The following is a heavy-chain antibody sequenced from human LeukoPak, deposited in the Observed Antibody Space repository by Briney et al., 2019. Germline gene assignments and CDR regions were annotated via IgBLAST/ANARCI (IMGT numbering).Heavy chain of an antibody. J-gene: IGHJ4*02. D-gene: IGHD3-10*01. Sequence: GGSLRLSCTASGFTFGDYAMSWVRRAPGKGLEWVGFIRSKAYGGTTEYAASVKGRFTISRDDSKSIAYLQMNSLKTEDTAVYYCTRASYGSGSYSIFNYWGQGTLVTVSS. CDR2: IRSKAYGGTT. CDR3: TRASYGSGSYSIFNY. CDR1: GFTFGDYA. V-gene: IGHV3-49*04.